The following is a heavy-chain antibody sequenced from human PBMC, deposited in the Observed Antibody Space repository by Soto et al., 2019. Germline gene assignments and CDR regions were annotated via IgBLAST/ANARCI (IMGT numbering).Heavy chain of an antibody. CDR1: GYTFTSYD. V-gene: IGHV1-8*01. Sequence: QVPLVQSGAEVKKPGASVKVSCKASGYTFTSYDIDWVRQAPGQGLEWMGWMNPSSGNTGYAPRFQGRFMMTRNTSTNTAYMELSSLSSDDTAVYYCARGVHLSSGFDFWGQGTPVTVSS. J-gene: IGHJ4*02. CDR2: MNPSSGNT. CDR3: ARGVHLSSGFDF. D-gene: IGHD6-19*01.